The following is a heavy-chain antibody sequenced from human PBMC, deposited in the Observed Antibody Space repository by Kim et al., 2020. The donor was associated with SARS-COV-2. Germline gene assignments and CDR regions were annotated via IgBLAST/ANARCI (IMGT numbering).Heavy chain of an antibody. D-gene: IGHD3-22*01. Sequence: VKGRFTISRDNSKSTLYLQMNSLRAEDTAVYYCAKSPDSSGYPHGSAFDIWGQGTMVTVSS. CDR3: AKSPDSSGYPHGSAFDI. V-gene: IGHV3-23*01. J-gene: IGHJ3*02.